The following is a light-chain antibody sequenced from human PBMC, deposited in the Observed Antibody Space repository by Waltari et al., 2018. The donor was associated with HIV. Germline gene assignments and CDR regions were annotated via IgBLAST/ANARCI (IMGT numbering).Light chain of an antibody. CDR2: GAS. J-gene: IGKJ2*01. CDR1: QSLSNNS. CDR3: HQYNNLGYT. V-gene: IGKV3-20*01. Sequence: VLTQSPGTLSSSPEDTVILSCRANQSLSNNSLPWYQQKRGHTPRLVNYGASSRATGIPDRFSGSGSGTDFSLTINGVEPEDFAVYSCHQYNNLGYTFGQGTKLEIK.